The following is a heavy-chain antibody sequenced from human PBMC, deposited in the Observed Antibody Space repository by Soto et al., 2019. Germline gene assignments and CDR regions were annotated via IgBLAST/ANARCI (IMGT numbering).Heavy chain of an antibody. CDR3: AIDDGWLILDY. J-gene: IGHJ4*02. CDR1: GFAFNTYS. V-gene: IGHV3-21*06. CDR2: ITRSSSYI. Sequence: EVQLVESGGGPVKPGGSLRLSCAASGFAFNTYSMNWVRQAPGKGLEWVAFITRSSSYIYYADSVRGRFTLSRDNAKNSLYLQMNSLRAEATAISYCAIDDGWLILDYWGQGTLVTVSS. D-gene: IGHD6-19*01.